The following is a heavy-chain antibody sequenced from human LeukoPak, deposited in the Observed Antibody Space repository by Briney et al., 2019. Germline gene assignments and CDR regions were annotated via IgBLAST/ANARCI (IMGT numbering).Heavy chain of an antibody. Sequence: ASMKVSCKASGYTFTNYGIMWVRQAPGQGLEWMGWISGYNGATNYAQKFQGRVTMTTDTSTSTAYMEMRSLRSDDTAVYFCARSWNSACHYWGQGTLVTVSS. CDR3: ARSWNSACHY. CDR1: GYTFTNYG. J-gene: IGHJ4*02. V-gene: IGHV1-18*01. D-gene: IGHD1-7*01. CDR2: ISGYNGAT.